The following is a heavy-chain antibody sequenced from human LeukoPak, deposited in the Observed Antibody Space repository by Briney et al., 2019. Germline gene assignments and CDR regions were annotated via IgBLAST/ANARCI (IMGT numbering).Heavy chain of an antibody. V-gene: IGHV4-39*07. Sequence: SETLSLTCTVSGGSISSSSYYWGWIRQPPGKGLEWIGEINHSGSTNYNPSLKSRVTISVDTSKNQFSLKLSSVTAADTAVYYCAGDVSWGNWFDPWGQGTLVTVSS. CDR2: INHSGST. CDR1: GGSISSSSYY. CDR3: AGDVSWGNWFDP. J-gene: IGHJ5*02. D-gene: IGHD6-13*01.